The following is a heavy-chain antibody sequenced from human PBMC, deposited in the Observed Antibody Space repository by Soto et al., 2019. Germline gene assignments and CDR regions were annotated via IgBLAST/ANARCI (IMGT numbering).Heavy chain of an antibody. Sequence: GGSLRLSCAASGFTFSSYAMSWVRQAPGKGLEWVSAISGSGGSTYYADSVKGRFTISRDNSKNTLYLQMNSLRAEDTAVYYCAKDSIQGTFWSGYLVFDYWGQGTLVTVSS. D-gene: IGHD3-3*01. V-gene: IGHV3-23*01. CDR2: ISGSGGST. CDR1: GFTFSSYA. CDR3: AKDSIQGTFWSGYLVFDY. J-gene: IGHJ4*02.